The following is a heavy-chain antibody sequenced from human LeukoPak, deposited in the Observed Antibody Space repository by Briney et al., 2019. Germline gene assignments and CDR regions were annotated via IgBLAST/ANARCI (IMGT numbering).Heavy chain of an antibody. Sequence: GGSLRLSCAASGFTFSSYWMHWVRRAPGKGLVWVSRINSDGSSRTYADSVKGRFTISRDNAKNTLYLQMNSLRAEDTAVYYCVRGYSAVVFDYWGQGTLVTVSS. CDR2: INSDGSSR. CDR3: VRGYSAVVFDY. V-gene: IGHV3-74*01. CDR1: GFTFSSYW. D-gene: IGHD5-18*01. J-gene: IGHJ4*02.